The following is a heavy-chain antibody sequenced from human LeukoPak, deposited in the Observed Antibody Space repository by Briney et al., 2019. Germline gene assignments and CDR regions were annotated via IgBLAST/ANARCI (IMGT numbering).Heavy chain of an antibody. D-gene: IGHD3-10*01. CDR3: ARVGMVREDY. CDR1: GFTFSSYS. V-gene: IGHV3-21*01. CDR2: ISSSSSYI. Sequence: PGGSLRLSCATSGFTFSSYSMNWVRQAPGKGLEWVSSISSSSSYIYYADSVKGRFTISRDNAKNSLYLQMNSLRAEDTAVYYCARVGMVREDYWGQGTLVTVSS. J-gene: IGHJ4*02.